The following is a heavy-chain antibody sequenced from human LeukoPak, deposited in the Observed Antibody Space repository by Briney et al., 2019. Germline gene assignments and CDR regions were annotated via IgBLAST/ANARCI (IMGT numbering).Heavy chain of an antibody. D-gene: IGHD4-17*01. J-gene: IGHJ4*02. CDR1: GYTFTSYD. CDR2: MNPNSGNT. CDR3: ARDRGSGDVFDY. Sequence: GASVKVSCKASGYTFTSYDINWVRQATGQGLEWMGWMNPNSGNTGYAQKFQGRVTITRNTSISTAYMELSSLRSEDTAVYYCARDRGSGDVFDYWGQGTLVTVSS. V-gene: IGHV1-8*03.